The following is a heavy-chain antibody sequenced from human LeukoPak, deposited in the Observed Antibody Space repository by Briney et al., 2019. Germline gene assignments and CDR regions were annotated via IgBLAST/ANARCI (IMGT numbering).Heavy chain of an antibody. V-gene: IGHV3-23*01. CDR3: AKDSTVTTGFKFDP. J-gene: IGHJ5*02. CDR2: ISGSGGSP. CDR1: GFTFSSYI. D-gene: IGHD4-17*01. Sequence: GGSLRLSCAASGFTFSSYIMNWVRQAPGKGLEWVSAISGSGGSPYYADPVKGRFTISRDNSKNTLYLQMNSLRAEDTAVYYCAKDSTVTTGFKFDPWGQGTLVTVSS.